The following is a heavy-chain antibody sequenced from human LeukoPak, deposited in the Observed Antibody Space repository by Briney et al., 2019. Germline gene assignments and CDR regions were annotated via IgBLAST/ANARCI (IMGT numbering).Heavy chain of an antibody. Sequence: GGSLRLSCAAYGFTFDDYAMHWVRQAPGKGLEWVSGISWNSGSIGYADSVKGRFTISRDNAKNSLYLQMNSLRAEDTALYYCAKGLKPLFRRADDAFDIWGQGTMVTVSS. CDR1: GFTFDDYA. V-gene: IGHV3-9*01. J-gene: IGHJ3*02. CDR2: ISWNSGSI. CDR3: AKGLKPLFRRADDAFDI.